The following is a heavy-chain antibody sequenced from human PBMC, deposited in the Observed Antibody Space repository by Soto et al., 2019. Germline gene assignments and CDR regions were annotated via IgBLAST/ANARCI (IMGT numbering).Heavy chain of an antibody. CDR2: IDSSTKYT. V-gene: IGHV3-11*05. J-gene: IGHJ6*02. CDR1: GFTFRDYY. CDR3: AREYYYTMDV. Sequence: QVQLVESGGGLVRPGGSLRLSCEASGFTFRDYYMTWFRQAPGKGLEWLSYIDSSTKYTNYADSVKGRFTISRDNAKNSLYLLMNSLRADDTAVYYCAREYYYTMDVWGQGNMVTVSS.